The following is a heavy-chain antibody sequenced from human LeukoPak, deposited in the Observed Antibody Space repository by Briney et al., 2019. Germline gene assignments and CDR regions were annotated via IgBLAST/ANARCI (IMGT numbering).Heavy chain of an antibody. J-gene: IGHJ5*02. V-gene: IGHV3-23*01. D-gene: IGHD6-6*01. CDR1: GFTFSSYA. CDR2: ISGSGGST. CDR3: AKSSYSSSSRWFDP. Sequence: GGSLRLSCTASGFTFSSYAMSWVRQAPGKGLEWVSAISGSGGSTYYADSVKGRFTISRDNSKNTLYLQMNSLRAEDTAVYYCAKSSYSSSSRWFDPWGQGTPVTVSS.